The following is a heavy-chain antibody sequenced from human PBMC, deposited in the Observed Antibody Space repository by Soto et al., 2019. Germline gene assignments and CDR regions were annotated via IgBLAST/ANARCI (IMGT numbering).Heavy chain of an antibody. CDR2: ISAFNGNT. CDR1: GYSFTNYG. CDR3: ARDRGVAPPVAGNTHYYYYMDV. Sequence: QDQLLQSGAEVKKPGASVTVSCKASGYSFTNYGITWVRQAPGQGLEWMGWISAFNGNTHYAQKLQGRVTMTTDASTSTGYMQLRSLRSDDTAVYYCARDRGVAPPVAGNTHYYYYMDVWGKGTTVTVSS. J-gene: IGHJ6*03. V-gene: IGHV1-18*01. D-gene: IGHD6-19*01.